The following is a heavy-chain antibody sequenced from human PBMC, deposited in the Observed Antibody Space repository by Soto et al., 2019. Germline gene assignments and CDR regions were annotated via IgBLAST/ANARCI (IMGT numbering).Heavy chain of an antibody. Sequence: PSETLSLTCTVSGGSTSSSSYYWGWIRQPPGKGLEWIGSIYYSGSTYYNPSLKSRVTISVDTSKNQFSLKLSSVTAADTAVYYCASQDMVRGVNTHDYWGQGTLVTVSS. CDR3: ASQDMVRGVNTHDY. CDR2: IYYSGST. CDR1: GGSTSSSSYY. J-gene: IGHJ4*02. D-gene: IGHD3-10*01. V-gene: IGHV4-39*01.